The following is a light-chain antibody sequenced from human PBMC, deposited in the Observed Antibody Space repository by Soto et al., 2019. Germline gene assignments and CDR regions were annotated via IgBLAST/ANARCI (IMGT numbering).Light chain of an antibody. CDR2: AAS. V-gene: IGKV1-17*03. Sequence: DIQMTQSPPTLSASVGDRVTITCRASQGIDNYLAWFQQKPGKVPQRLIYAASTLQSGVPSRFSGSGSGTEFTLTISSLQPEDFATYYCLQHRSYPLTFGGGTKVDI. J-gene: IGKJ4*01. CDR3: LQHRSYPLT. CDR1: QGIDNY.